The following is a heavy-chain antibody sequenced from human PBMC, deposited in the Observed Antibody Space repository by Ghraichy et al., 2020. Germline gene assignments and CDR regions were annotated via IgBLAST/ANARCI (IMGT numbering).Heavy chain of an antibody. CDR2: INPNSGGT. CDR1: GYTFTGYY. CDR3: ARERYCSSTSCYNAFDI. D-gene: IGHD2-2*02. J-gene: IGHJ3*02. Sequence: ASVKVSCKASGYTFTGYYMHWVRQAPGQGLEWMGWINPNSGGTNYAQKFQGWVTMTRDTSISTAYMELSRLRSDDTAVYYCARERYCSSTSCYNAFDIWGQGTMVTVSS. V-gene: IGHV1-2*04.